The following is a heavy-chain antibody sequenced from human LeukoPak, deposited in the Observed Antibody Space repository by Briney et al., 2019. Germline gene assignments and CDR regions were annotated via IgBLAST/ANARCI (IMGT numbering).Heavy chain of an antibody. Sequence: SETLSLTCAVSGYSISSGYYWVWIRQPPGKGLEWIGRIYHSGSTYYNPSLKGRVPISVDTSKNQFPLKLSSVTAADTAVYYCARDHGYCSGGSCYYNWFDPWGQGTLVTVSS. CDR3: ARDHGYCSGGSCYYNWFDP. V-gene: IGHV4-38-2*02. CDR2: IYHSGST. D-gene: IGHD2-15*01. J-gene: IGHJ5*02. CDR1: GYSISSGYY.